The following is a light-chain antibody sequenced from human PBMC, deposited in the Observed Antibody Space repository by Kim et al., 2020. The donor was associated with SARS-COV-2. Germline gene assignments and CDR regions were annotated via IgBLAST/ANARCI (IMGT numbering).Light chain of an antibody. V-gene: IGLV3-21*01. CDR2: YDS. CDR1: NIGGHS. CDR3: QVWDTGTDDWV. J-gene: IGLJ1*01. Sequence: APGQTARITCGRNNIGGHSVHWYQQKPGQAPVLVIYYDSDRPSGIPERFSGSKAATTATLTISRVEAGDEADYYCQVWDTGTDDWVFGTGTKVTVL.